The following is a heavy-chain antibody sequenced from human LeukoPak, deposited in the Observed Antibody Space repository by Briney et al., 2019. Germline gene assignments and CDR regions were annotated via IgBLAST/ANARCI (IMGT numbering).Heavy chain of an antibody. V-gene: IGHV3-15*01. Sequence: GGSLRLSCAASGFTFSNAWRSWVSQAPGKGLEWVGRIKSKTDGGTTDYAAPVKGRFTISRDDSKNTLYLQMNSLKTEDTAVYYCAPTGDGDYFDYWGQGTLATVSS. D-gene: IGHD7-27*01. CDR1: GFTFSNAW. J-gene: IGHJ4*02. CDR2: IKSKTDGGTT. CDR3: APTGDGDYFDY.